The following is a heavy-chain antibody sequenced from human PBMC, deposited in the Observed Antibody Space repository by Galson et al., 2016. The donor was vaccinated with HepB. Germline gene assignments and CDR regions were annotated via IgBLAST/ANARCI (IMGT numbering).Heavy chain of an antibody. V-gene: IGHV3-53*01. D-gene: IGHD4-23*01. Sequence: SLRLSCAVSGLTVSGDYMSWVRQAPGKGLEWVSVLYRDGSTYYADSVEGRFTISRDNGKKSLYLQMNSLRAEDTAVYYCASLSVGPSIDYWGQGTLVTVSS. CDR1: GLTVSGDY. CDR2: LYRDGST. CDR3: ASLSVGPSIDY. J-gene: IGHJ4*02.